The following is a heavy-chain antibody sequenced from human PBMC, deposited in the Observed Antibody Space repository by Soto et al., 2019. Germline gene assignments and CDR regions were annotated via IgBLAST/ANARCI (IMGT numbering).Heavy chain of an antibody. CDR1: GGSISGSY. CDR3: ARRVAVPGGNIDY. Sequence: PSETLSLTCSVSGGSISGSYWSWIRQSPGKGLEWLGYVYYTGSTNYSPSLRSRVSISVDTSKNEFSLRLSSVTAADTAVYFCARRVAVPGGNIDYWGQGTQVTVSS. J-gene: IGHJ4*02. CDR2: VYYTGST. D-gene: IGHD2-8*02. V-gene: IGHV4-59*01.